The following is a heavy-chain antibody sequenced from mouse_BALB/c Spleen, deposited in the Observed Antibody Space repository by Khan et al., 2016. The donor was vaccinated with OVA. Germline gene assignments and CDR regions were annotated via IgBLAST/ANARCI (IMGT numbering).Heavy chain of an antibody. V-gene: IGHV2-3*01. CDR1: GFSLTSYG. CDR3: AKDRGYYAVDY. Sequence: QVQLKQSGPGLVAPSQSLSITCTVSGFSLTSYGVSWVRQPPGKGLEWLGVIWGDGNTNFHSVLRSRLSISKDNSKSQVFLKLNSLQTDDTATYYCAKDRGYYAVDYWGQGTSVTVAS. J-gene: IGHJ4*01. CDR2: IWGDGNT.